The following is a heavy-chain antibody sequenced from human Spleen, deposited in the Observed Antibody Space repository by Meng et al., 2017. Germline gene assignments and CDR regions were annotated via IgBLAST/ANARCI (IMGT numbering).Heavy chain of an antibody. Sequence: GSLRLSCAVYGGSFSGYYWTWSWIRQSPGKGLEWIGEINHSGSTNYNPSLKSRVTISVDTSKNQFSLKLSSVTAADTTVYYCARDRGIAVAGTTDYWGQGTLVTVSS. CDR2: INHSGST. J-gene: IGHJ4*02. D-gene: IGHD6-19*01. CDR1: GGSFSGYY. CDR3: ARDRGIAVAGTTDY. V-gene: IGHV4-34*01.